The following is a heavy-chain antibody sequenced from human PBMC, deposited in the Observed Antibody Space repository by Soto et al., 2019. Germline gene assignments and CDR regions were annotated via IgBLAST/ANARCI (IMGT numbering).Heavy chain of an antibody. V-gene: IGHV3-23*01. CDR1: GFTFSSYA. D-gene: IGHD2-15*01. CDR2: ISGSGGST. J-gene: IGHJ4*02. Sequence: EVQLLESGGGLVQPGGSLRLSCAASGFTFSSYAMSWVRQAPGKGLEWVSAISGSGGSTYYADSVKGRFTISRDNSKNTLYLQMNSLRAEDTAVYYCAKSSYEPPIVVVVAATPTTPFDYWGQGTLVTVSS. CDR3: AKSSYEPPIVVVVAATPTTPFDY.